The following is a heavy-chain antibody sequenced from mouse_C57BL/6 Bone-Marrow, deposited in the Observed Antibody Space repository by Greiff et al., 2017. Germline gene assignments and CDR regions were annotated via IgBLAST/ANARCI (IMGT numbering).Heavy chain of an antibody. V-gene: IGHV2-2*01. CDR1: GFSLTSYG. CDR2: IWSGGST. J-gene: IGHJ3*01. CDR3: ASNWDVSFAY. D-gene: IGHD4-1*01. Sequence: QVQLQQSGPGLVQPSQSLSITCTVSGFSLTSYGVHWVRQSPGKGLEWLGVIWSGGSTDYNAAFISRLSISKDNSKSQVFFKMNSLQADDTAIYYCASNWDVSFAYWGQGTLVTVSA.